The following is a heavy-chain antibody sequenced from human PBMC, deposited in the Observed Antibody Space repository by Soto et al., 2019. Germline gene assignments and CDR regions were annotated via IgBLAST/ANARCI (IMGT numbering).Heavy chain of an antibody. CDR1: GGSFSGYY. CDR3: ARDYDYDTSRNDAFDI. V-gene: IGHV4-34*01. D-gene: IGHD3-22*01. Sequence: PSETLSLTCAVYGGSFSGYYWSWIRQPPGKGLEWIGEIYHSGSTNYNPSLKSRVTISVDTSKNQFSLKLSSVTAADTAVYYCARDYDYDTSRNDAFDIWGQGTMVAVSS. J-gene: IGHJ3*02. CDR2: IYHSGST.